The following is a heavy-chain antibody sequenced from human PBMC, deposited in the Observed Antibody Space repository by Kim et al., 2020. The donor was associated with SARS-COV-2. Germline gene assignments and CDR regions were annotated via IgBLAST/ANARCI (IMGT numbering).Heavy chain of an antibody. J-gene: IGHJ4*01. CDR3: VRVAGHLGPYPYYFD. Sequence: SETLSLTCTVSGASMTSGDYYWSWIRQPPGKGLEWLVRISNSGTTYSNPFLESRLIISLDTTKTQFSLKLTFETAADTAVYYCVRVAGHLGPYPYYFD. D-gene: IGHD3-16*01. CDR1: GASMTSGDYY. V-gene: IGHV4-30-4*01. CDR2: ISNSGTT.